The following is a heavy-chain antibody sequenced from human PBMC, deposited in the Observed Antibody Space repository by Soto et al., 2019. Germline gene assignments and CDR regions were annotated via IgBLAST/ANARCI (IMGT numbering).Heavy chain of an antibody. CDR3: ARDDVLCYGGSGYGVPMDV. J-gene: IGHJ6*03. D-gene: IGHD2-15*01. Sequence: EVQLVASGGGLVQPGGSLRLSCAASGFTVSSKYMSWVRQAPGKGLEWVSLIQSGGTTYYADSVKGRFTISRDSSENTLHLQMDSLRAEDTAVYYCARDDVLCYGGSGYGVPMDVWGKVTTVTVSS. CDR2: IQSGGTT. CDR1: GFTVSSKY. V-gene: IGHV3-66*01.